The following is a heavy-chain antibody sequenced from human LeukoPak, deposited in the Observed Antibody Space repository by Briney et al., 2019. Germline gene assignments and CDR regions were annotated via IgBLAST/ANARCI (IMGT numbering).Heavy chain of an antibody. CDR2: MNPNSGNT. CDR1: GYTFTSYD. CDR3: ARGSSYGFSMGY. Sequence: ASVKVSCKASGYTFTSYDINWVRQATGQGLEWMGWMNPNSGNTGYAQKFQGRVTITRNTSISTAYMELRTLRSDDTAVYYCARGSSYGFSMGYWSQGTLVIVSS. D-gene: IGHD3-16*01. J-gene: IGHJ4*02. V-gene: IGHV1-8*03.